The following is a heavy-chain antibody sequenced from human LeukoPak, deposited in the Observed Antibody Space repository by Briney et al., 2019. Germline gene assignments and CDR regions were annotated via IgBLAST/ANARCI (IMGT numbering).Heavy chain of an antibody. D-gene: IGHD3-22*01. CDR1: GGSISSSSYY. J-gene: IGHJ4*02. Sequence: SETLSLTCTVSGGSISSSSYYWGWIRQPPGKGLGWIGSIHYSGSTYYNPSLKSRVTISVDTSKNQFSLKLSSVTAADTAVYYCARGLYYYDSSGYFDYWGQGTLVTVSS. V-gene: IGHV4-39*01. CDR3: ARGLYYYDSSGYFDY. CDR2: IHYSGST.